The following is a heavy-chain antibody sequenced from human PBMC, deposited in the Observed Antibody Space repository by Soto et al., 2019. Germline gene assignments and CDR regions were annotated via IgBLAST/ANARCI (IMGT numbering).Heavy chain of an antibody. V-gene: IGHV3-30*18. CDR2: MSYDGRDK. CDR1: GFTFISYG. D-gene: IGHD2-15*01. CDR3: AKARSGSWHEGYYFDN. J-gene: IGHJ4*02. Sequence: QVQLVGSGGGVVQPGRSLRLSCAASGFTFISYGMHWVRQAPGKGLEWLAVMSYDGRDKYYADSVRGRFTISRDNSKNTVYLQLNSLRVEDTAVYYCAKARSGSWHEGYYFDNWGQGTLVTVSS.